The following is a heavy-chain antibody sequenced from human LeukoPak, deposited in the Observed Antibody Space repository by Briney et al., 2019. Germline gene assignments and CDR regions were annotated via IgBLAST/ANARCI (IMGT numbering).Heavy chain of an antibody. CDR1: GFTFSSFG. J-gene: IGHJ6*02. CDR2: ISYDGSDK. Sequence: GGSLRLSCAASGFTFSSFGMSWVRQAPGKGLEWVAVISYDGSDKHYADSVKGRFTISRDNSKNTLFLQMNSLRVEDTAPYYCAKSVAIYFYYGLDVWGQGTTVTVSS. D-gene: IGHD3-3*01. V-gene: IGHV3-30*18. CDR3: AKSVAIYFYYGLDV.